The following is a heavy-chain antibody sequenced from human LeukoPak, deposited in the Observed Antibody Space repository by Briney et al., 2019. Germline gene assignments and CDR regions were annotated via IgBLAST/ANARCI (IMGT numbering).Heavy chain of an antibody. CDR1: GGSISSGGYS. D-gene: IGHD3-10*01. J-gene: IGHJ6*02. Sequence: PSETLSLTCAVSGGSISSGGYSWSWIRQPPGKGLEWIGYIYHSGSTYYNPSLKSRVTISVDRSKNQFSLKLSSVTAADTAVYYCARAGRYGSGSWGYYYYGMDVWGQGTTVTVSS. V-gene: IGHV4-30-2*01. CDR2: IYHSGST. CDR3: ARAGRYGSGSWGYYYYGMDV.